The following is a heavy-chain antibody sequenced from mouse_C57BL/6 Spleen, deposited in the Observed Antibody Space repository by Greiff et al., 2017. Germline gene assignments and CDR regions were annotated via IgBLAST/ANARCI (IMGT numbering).Heavy chain of an antibody. CDR1: GFTFSSYT. CDR3: ARHGHYYGSSSCAY. D-gene: IGHD1-1*01. J-gene: IGHJ3*01. Sequence: EVKLVESGGGLVKPGGSLKLSCAASGFTFSSYTLSWVRQTPEKRLEWVATISGGGGNTYYPASVKGRFTISRDNAKNTLYLQMSSLRSEDTALYYCARHGHYYGSSSCAYWGQGTLVTVSA. CDR2: ISGGGGNT. V-gene: IGHV5-9*01.